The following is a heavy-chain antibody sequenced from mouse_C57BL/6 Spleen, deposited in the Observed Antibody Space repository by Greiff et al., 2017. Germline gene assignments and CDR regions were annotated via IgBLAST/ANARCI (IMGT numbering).Heavy chain of an antibody. D-gene: IGHD1-1*01. J-gene: IGHJ2*01. CDR2: ISSGGSYT. Sequence: DVKLVESGGDLVKPGGSLKLSCAASGFTFSSYGMSWVRQTPDKRLEWVATISSGGSYTYYPDSVKGRFTISRDNAKNTLYLRMSSLKSEDTAMYYGASLYYYGSSSVDYWGQGTTLTVSS. V-gene: IGHV5-6*02. CDR3: ASLYYYGSSSVDY. CDR1: GFTFSSYG.